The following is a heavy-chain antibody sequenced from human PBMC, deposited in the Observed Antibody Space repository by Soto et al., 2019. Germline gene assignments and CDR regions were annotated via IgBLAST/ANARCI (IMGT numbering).Heavy chain of an antibody. D-gene: IGHD3-3*01. CDR1: GFTFSSYA. Sequence: GGSLRLSCAASGFTFSSYAMSWVRQAPGKGLEWVSAISGSGGSTYYADSVKGRFTISRDNSKNTLYLQMNSLRAEDTAVYYCAKDSGYDFWSGYSTDYWGQGTLVTVSS. CDR2: ISGSGGST. J-gene: IGHJ4*02. V-gene: IGHV3-23*01. CDR3: AKDSGYDFWSGYSTDY.